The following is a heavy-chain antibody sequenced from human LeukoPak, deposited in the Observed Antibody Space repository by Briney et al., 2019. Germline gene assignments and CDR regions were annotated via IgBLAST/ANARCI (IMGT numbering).Heavy chain of an antibody. CDR1: GGSISSGGYS. D-gene: IGHD7-27*01. Sequence: SETLSLTCAVSGGSISSGGYSWRWIRQPPGKGLEWIGYIYHSGSTYYNPSLKSRVTISVDRSKNQFSLKLSSVTAADTAVYYCARLGTGDRRDFDYWGQGTLVTVSS. CDR2: IYHSGST. J-gene: IGHJ4*02. CDR3: ARLGTGDRRDFDY. V-gene: IGHV4-30-2*01.